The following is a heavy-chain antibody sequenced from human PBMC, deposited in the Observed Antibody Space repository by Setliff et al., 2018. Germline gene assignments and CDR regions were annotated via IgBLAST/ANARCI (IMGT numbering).Heavy chain of an antibody. D-gene: IGHD3-10*01. CDR1: GYSITSGYY. Sequence: SETLSLTCAVSGYSITSGYYWGWIRQPPGKGLEWIGSIYHSGSTYYNPSLKSRVTISVDTPKNQFSLKLSSVTAADTAVYYCAATPYYFGSGSDYWGQGTLVTVSS. V-gene: IGHV4-38-2*01. CDR3: AATPYYFGSGSDY. J-gene: IGHJ4*02. CDR2: IYHSGST.